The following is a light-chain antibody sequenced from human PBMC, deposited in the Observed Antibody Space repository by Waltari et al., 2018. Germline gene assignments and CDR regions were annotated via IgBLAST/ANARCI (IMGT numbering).Light chain of an antibody. Sequence: EIVMTQSPLSLPVIPGEPASISCRSSQSLLHSNGYNDLDWYLQKPGQSPQLLIYLGSNRASGVPDRFSGGGSGTNFTLKISRVEAEDVGVYYCMQALQAPSYTFGQGTKLEIK. V-gene: IGKV2-28*01. CDR1: QSLLHSNGYND. CDR3: MQALQAPSYT. CDR2: LGS. J-gene: IGKJ2*01.